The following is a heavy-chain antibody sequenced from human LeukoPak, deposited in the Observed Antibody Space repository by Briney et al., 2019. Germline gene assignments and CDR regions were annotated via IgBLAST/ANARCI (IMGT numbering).Heavy chain of an antibody. V-gene: IGHV1-8*01. J-gene: IGHJ4*02. CDR3: ARVWPCSNGVCPDVFDF. CDR1: GYTFTSYD. D-gene: IGHD2-8*01. CDR2: MNPNSGNT. Sequence: ASVKVSCKASGYTFTSYDINWVRQATGQGLEWMGWMNPNSGNTGYAQKFQGRVTMTRNTSISTAYMELSSLRSEDTAVYYCARVWPCSNGVCPDVFDFWGQGTLVTVSS.